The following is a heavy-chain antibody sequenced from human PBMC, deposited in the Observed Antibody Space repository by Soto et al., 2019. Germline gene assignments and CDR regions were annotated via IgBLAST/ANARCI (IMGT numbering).Heavy chain of an antibody. V-gene: IGHV1-18*01. CDR2: ISLYSDGT. CDR1: GYTFSNYG. Sequence: ASVKVSCKTSGYTFSNYGITWVRQVPGQPLEWLGWISLYSDGTNYAQKFQGRVSMTTDTSTTTAYMELRSLRSDDTAVYYCARVVPGAEAWFGPWGQGTLVTVSS. J-gene: IGHJ5*02. D-gene: IGHD2-2*01. CDR3: ARVVPGAEAWFGP.